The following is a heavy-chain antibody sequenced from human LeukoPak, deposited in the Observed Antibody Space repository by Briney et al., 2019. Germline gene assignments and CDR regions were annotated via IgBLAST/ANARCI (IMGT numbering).Heavy chain of an antibody. CDR1: GYTFTSYA. V-gene: IGHV1-3*03. D-gene: IGHD3-10*01. J-gene: IGHJ5*02. CDR2: INAGNGNT. CDR3: ARDVTMVRGARYRPYKWFDP. Sequence: ASVKVSCKASGYTFTSYAMHWVRQAPGQRLEWMGWINAGNGNTKYSQEFQGRVTITRDTSASTAYMELSSLRSEDMAVYYCARDVTMVRGARYRPYKWFDPWGQGTLVTVTS.